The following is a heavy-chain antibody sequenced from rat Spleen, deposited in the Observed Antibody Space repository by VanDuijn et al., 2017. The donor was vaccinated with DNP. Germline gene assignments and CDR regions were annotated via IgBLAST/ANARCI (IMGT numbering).Heavy chain of an antibody. CDR1: GFTFNNYW. CDR3: TRGPNYGSGPDYFDY. Sequence: EVQLVESGGDLVQPGRSLKVSCVVSGFTFNNYWMTWIRQVPGKGLEWVASITTSGDSTSSPDSVKGRFTISRDNAQNTLFLQMSKLGSEDTAIFYCTRGPNYGSGPDYFDYWGQGVMVTVSS. CDR2: ITTSGDST. J-gene: IGHJ2*01. D-gene: IGHD1-11*01. V-gene: IGHV5-31*01.